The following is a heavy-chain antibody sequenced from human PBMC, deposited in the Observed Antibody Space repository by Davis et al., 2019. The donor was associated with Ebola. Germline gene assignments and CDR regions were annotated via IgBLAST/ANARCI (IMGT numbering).Heavy chain of an antibody. J-gene: IGHJ3*02. D-gene: IGHD1-26*01. V-gene: IGHV3-48*02. CDR2: ISSTGSSI. CDR1: GFMFSSYS. Sequence: PGGSLRLSCAASGFMFSSYSMNWVRQAPGKGLEWVSYISSTGSSIFYADSVKGRFTISRDQAKGSLYLQMNSLRDEDRAVYHCARGIGGAATPPHAFDIWGQGTMVTVSS. CDR3: ARGIGGAATPPHAFDI.